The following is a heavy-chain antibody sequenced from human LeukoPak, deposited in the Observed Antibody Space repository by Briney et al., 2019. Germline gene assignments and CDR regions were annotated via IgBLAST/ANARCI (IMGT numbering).Heavy chain of an antibody. CDR2: TYYRSKWYN. J-gene: IGHJ6*02. CDR3: ARVLGTSSTRYYYYYGMDV. Sequence: SQTLSLTCAVSGDSVSSNSAAWNWIRQSPSRGLEWLGRTYYRSKWYNDYAVSVKSRITINPDTSKNQFPLQLNSVTPEDTAVYYCARVLGTSSTRYYYYYGMDVWGQGTTVTVSS. D-gene: IGHD2-2*01. CDR1: GDSVSSNSAA. V-gene: IGHV6-1*01.